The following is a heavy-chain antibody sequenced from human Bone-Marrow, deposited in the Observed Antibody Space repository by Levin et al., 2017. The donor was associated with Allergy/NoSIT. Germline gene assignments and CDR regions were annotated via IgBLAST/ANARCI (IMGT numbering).Heavy chain of an antibody. CDR3: ARVSEVANDACDI. CDR1: GGSINNGTYY. J-gene: IGHJ3*02. Sequence: SQTLSLTCTVSGGSINNGTYYWTWIRQPPGKGLEWIGYIYYTGSTNYKSSLESRITISVDTSKNQLSLRLTSVTAADTGHYYCARVSEVANDACDIWGQGTMVTVSS. V-gene: IGHV4-61*01. CDR2: IYYTGST.